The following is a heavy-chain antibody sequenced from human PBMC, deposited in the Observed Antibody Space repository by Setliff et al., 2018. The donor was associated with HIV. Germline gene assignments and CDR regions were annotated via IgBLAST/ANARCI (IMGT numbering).Heavy chain of an antibody. V-gene: IGHV1-3*01. D-gene: IGHD5-18*01. CDR2: INAGTGNT. J-gene: IGHJ4*02. CDR1: GYRFTGFA. Sequence: ASVKVSCKASGYRFTGFAIHWVRQDPGQRSEWMGWINAGTGNTKYSQKCQHSVTISKDIHANTAYMELSSLMSEDTAIYYCARSLREYSYGSPDYWGPGTLVTVSS. CDR3: ARSLREYSYGSPDY.